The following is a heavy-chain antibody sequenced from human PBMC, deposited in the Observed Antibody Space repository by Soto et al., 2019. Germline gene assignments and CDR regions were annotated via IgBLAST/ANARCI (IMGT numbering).Heavy chain of an antibody. CDR1: GYRFTSYE. Sequence: ASVKVSCKASGYRFTSYEINWVRQATGQGLEWMGWMNPNSGNTGYAQKFQGRVTLTRNTSISTAYMELSSLKSEDTAVYYCARGFYSYGSRAYRDYWGQGTLVTGSS. CDR2: MNPNSGNT. V-gene: IGHV1-8*01. CDR3: ARGFYSYGSRAYRDY. D-gene: IGHD3-22*01. J-gene: IGHJ4*02.